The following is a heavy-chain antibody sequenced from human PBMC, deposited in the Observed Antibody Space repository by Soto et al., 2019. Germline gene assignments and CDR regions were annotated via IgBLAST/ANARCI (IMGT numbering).Heavy chain of an antibody. D-gene: IGHD3-22*01. CDR1: GGSISSYY. V-gene: IGHV4-59*12. Sequence: SETLSLTCTVSGGSISSYYWSWIRQPPGKGLEWIGYIYYSGSTNYNPSLKSRVTISVDTSKNQFSLKLSSVTAADTAVYYCASGGPQDRMVVFGWGQGSLVTVSS. J-gene: IGHJ4*02. CDR2: IYYSGST. CDR3: ASGGPQDRMVVFG.